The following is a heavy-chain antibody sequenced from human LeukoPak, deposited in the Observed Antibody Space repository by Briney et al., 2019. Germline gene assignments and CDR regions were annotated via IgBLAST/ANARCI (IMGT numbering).Heavy chain of an antibody. Sequence: SGPALVKPTQTLTLTCAFSGFSLTTSGMCVSWIRQPPGKALERLARIDWDDDEYYSPSLKTRLTVSKDTSKNQVVLTMTNMDPVDTATYYCARFRSAGYIDYWGQGTLVSVSS. CDR2: IDWDDDE. D-gene: IGHD4/OR15-4a*01. CDR1: GFSLTTSGMC. V-gene: IGHV2-70*11. J-gene: IGHJ4*02. CDR3: ARFRSAGYIDY.